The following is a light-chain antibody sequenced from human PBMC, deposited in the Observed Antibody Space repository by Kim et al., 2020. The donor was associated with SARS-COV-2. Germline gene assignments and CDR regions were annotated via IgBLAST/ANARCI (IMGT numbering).Light chain of an antibody. CDR1: SSAVGGYNY. V-gene: IGLV2-8*01. J-gene: IGLJ1*01. Sequence: GSPGQSVTLSCTGTSSAVGGYNYVSWYQQHPGKAPKLSIYEVSKRPSGVPDRFSGSKSGNTASLTVSGLQAEDEADYYCSSYAGKVFGTGTKVTVL. CDR3: SSYAGKV. CDR2: EVS.